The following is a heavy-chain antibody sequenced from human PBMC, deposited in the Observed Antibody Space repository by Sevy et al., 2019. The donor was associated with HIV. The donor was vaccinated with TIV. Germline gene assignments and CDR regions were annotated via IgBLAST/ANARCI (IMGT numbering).Heavy chain of an antibody. CDR2: ISRSSSYI. CDR3: VRGDRVWGITRYYFDY. D-gene: IGHD3-10*01. J-gene: IGHJ4*02. Sequence: GGSLRLSCATSGFFFNTYNMNWVRQAPGKGLEWVSSISRSSSYINYADSVKGRFTISRDNAENSLFLQMNSLRAEDTAVYYCVRGDRVWGITRYYFDYWGQGTLVTVSS. CDR1: GFFFNTYN. V-gene: IGHV3-21*01.